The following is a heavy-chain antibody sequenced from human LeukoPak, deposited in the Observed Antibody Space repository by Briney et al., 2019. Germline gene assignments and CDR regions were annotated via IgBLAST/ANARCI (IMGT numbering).Heavy chain of an antibody. CDR1: GYTFTGYY. J-gene: IGHJ4*02. CDR3: ATDPNSVEGLGY. D-gene: IGHD2/OR15-2a*01. V-gene: IGHV1-69*04. Sequence: SVKVSCKASGYTFTGYYMHWVRQAPGQGLEWMGRIIPILGIANYAQKFQGRVTITADKSTSTAYMELSSLRSEDTAVYYCATDPNSVEGLGYWGQGTLVTVSS. CDR2: IIPILGIA.